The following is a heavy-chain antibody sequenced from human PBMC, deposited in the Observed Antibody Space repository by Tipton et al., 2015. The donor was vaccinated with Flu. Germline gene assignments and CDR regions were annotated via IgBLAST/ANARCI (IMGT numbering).Heavy chain of an antibody. J-gene: IGHJ4*02. CDR3: ARSPSYSGSGIYPYYFDD. D-gene: IGHD3-10*01. Sequence: TLSLTCSISGGFITSGSYYWSWIRQSAGRGLEWIGRIYTTGSVNYNPSLRGRVTIAGDTSRNHFSLQLTSVTAADTAVYFCARSPSYSGSGIYPYYFDDWGQGTLLSVAP. CDR1: GGFITSGSYY. V-gene: IGHV4-61*02. CDR2: IYTTGSV.